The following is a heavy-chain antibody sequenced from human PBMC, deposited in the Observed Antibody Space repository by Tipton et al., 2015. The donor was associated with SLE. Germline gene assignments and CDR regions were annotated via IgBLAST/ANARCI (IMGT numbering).Heavy chain of an antibody. CDR3: AKVQGDYGYYGMDV. CDR2: IYSGGST. J-gene: IGHJ6*02. CDR1: GFTFSSYA. V-gene: IGHV3-23*03. D-gene: IGHD4-17*01. Sequence: SLRLSCAASGFTFSSYAMSWVRQAPGKGLEWVSVIYSGGSTYYADSVKGRFTISRDNSKNTLYLQMNSLRAEDTAVYYCAKVQGDYGYYGMDVWGQGTTVTVSS.